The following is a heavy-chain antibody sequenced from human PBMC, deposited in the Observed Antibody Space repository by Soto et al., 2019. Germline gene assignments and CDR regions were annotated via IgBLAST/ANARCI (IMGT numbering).Heavy chain of an antibody. J-gene: IGHJ4*02. CDR2: IYYSGST. V-gene: IGHV4-59*08. Sequence: SETLSLTCTVSGGSISSYYWSWIRQPPGKGLEWIGYIYYSGSTNYNPSLKSRVTISVDTSKNQFSLKLSSVTAADTAVYYCARGLVGGATRKTRPVDYWGQGTLVTVSS. D-gene: IGHD1-26*01. CDR1: GGSISSYY. CDR3: ARGLVGGATRKTRPVDY.